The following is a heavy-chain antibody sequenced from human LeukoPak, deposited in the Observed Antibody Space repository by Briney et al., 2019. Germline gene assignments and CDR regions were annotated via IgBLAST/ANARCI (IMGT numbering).Heavy chain of an antibody. CDR2: ISSSSYI. V-gene: IGHV3-21*01. Sequence: GGSLRLSCAASGFTFSSYSMNWVRQAPGKGLEWVSSISSSSYIYYADSVKGRFTISRDNAKNSLYLQMNSLRAEDTAVYYCARDREMATIGIDFDYWGQGTLVTVSS. CDR3: ARDREMATIGIDFDY. CDR1: GFTFSSYS. D-gene: IGHD5-24*01. J-gene: IGHJ4*02.